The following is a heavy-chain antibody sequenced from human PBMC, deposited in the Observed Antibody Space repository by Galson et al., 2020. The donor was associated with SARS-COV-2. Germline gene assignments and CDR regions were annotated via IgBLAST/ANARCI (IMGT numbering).Heavy chain of an antibody. J-gene: IGHJ4*02. CDR1: GFTFSRFA. Sequence: GESLKISCAGSGFTFSRFAIHWVRQAPGKGLEWVAVISYGGSGKYYADSMKGRFTISRDNFKNTVYLHINSLRTDDTAVYYCAREGSDNKGTIDYWGQGTLVTVSS. V-gene: IGHV3-30-3*01. CDR3: AREGSDNKGTIDY. CDR2: ISYGGSGK. D-gene: IGHD3-10*01.